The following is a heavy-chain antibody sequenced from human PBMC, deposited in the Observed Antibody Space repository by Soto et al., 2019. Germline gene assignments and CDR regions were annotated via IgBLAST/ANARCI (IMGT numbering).Heavy chain of an antibody. CDR3: VRSDKGGFDL. Sequence: GSLRLSCAASGFTFNYYWMHWVRQAPGQGLVWVSHIHSDGSTTTYADSVKGRFTISRDNAKNTLYLQMNSLRAEDTAVYYCVRSDKGGFDLWGQGTTVTVSS. CDR1: GFTFNYYW. CDR2: IHSDGSTT. D-gene: IGHD2-15*01. V-gene: IGHV3-74*01. J-gene: IGHJ3*01.